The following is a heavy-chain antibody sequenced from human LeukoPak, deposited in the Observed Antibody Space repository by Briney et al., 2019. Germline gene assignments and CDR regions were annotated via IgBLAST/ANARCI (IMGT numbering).Heavy chain of an antibody. V-gene: IGHV3-23*01. CDR1: GFTFSSYA. J-gene: IGHJ4*02. Sequence: PGGSLRLSCAASGFTFSSYAMSWVRQAPGKGLELVSAISGSGGSTYYADSVKGRFTISRDNSKNTLYLQMNSLRAEDTAVYYCAKRYSSSWELDYWGQGTLVTVSS. CDR2: ISGSGGST. D-gene: IGHD6-13*01. CDR3: AKRYSSSWELDY.